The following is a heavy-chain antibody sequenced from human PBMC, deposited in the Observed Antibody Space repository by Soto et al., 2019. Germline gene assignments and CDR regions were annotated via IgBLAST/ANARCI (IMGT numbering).Heavy chain of an antibody. D-gene: IGHD3-22*01. Sequence: ASVKVSCKASGYTFTSYGISWVRQAPGQGLEWMGWISAYNGNTNYAQKLQGRVTMTTDTSTSTAYMELRSLRSDDTAVYYCARDFHNYYDSSGYYDYWGQGTLVTVSS. CDR2: ISAYNGNT. J-gene: IGHJ4*02. CDR1: GYTFTSYG. CDR3: ARDFHNYYDSSGYYDY. V-gene: IGHV1-18*01.